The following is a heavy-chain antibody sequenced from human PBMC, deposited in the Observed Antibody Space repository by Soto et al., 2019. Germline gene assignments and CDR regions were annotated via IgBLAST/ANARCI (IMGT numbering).Heavy chain of an antibody. CDR1: GFTFSSYA. Sequence: EVQLLESGGGLVQPGGSLRLSCAASGFTFSSYAMSWVRQAPGQGLEWVSAISGSGGSTYYADSVKGRFTISRDNSKNTLYLQMNSLRAEDTAVYYCAKSYGDYGVVFDYWGQGTLVTVSS. J-gene: IGHJ4*02. V-gene: IGHV3-23*01. CDR2: ISGSGGST. D-gene: IGHD4-17*01. CDR3: AKSYGDYGVVFDY.